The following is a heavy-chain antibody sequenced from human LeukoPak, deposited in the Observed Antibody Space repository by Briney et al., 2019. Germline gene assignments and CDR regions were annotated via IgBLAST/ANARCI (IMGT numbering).Heavy chain of an antibody. CDR2: ISGDGGST. CDR1: GFTFDDYA. J-gene: IGHJ6*02. CDR3: AKVGAPSGWYYYGMDV. V-gene: IGHV3-43*02. Sequence: GGSLRLSCAASGFTFDDYAMHWVRQAPGKGLEWVSLISGDGGSTYYADSVKGRFTISRDNSKNSLYLQMNSLRTEDTALYFCAKVGAPSGWYYYGMDVWGQGTTVTVSS. D-gene: IGHD6-19*01.